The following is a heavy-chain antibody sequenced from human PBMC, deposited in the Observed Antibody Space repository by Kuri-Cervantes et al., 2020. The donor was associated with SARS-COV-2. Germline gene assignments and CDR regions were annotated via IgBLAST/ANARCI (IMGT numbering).Heavy chain of an antibody. CDR2: ISYDGSNK. V-gene: IGHV3-30*01. J-gene: IGHJ4*02. D-gene: IGHD3-16*01. Sequence: GGSLRLSCAASGFTFSSYAMHWVRQAPGKGLEWVAVISYDGSNKYYADSVKGRFTISRDNSKNTLYLQMNSLRAEDTAVYYCARDIGGLLDYWGQGTLVTVSS. CDR1: GFTFSSYA. CDR3: ARDIGGLLDY.